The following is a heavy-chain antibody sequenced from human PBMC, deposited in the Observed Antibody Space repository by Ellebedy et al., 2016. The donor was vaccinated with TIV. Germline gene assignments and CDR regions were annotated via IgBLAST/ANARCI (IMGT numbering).Heavy chain of an antibody. J-gene: IGHJ3*02. CDR1: GGSISSYY. V-gene: IGHV4-59*01. D-gene: IGHD3-3*01. Sequence: MPSETLSLTCTVSGGSISSYYWSWIRQPPGKGLEWIGYIYYSGSTNYNPSLKSRVTISVDTSKNQFSLKLSSVTAADTAVYYCAREKGYDFWSGYYRAFDIWGQGTMVTVSS. CDR2: IYYSGST. CDR3: AREKGYDFWSGYYRAFDI.